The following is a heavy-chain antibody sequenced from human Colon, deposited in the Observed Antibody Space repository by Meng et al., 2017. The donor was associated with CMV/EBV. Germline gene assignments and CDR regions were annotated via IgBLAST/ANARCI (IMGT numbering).Heavy chain of an antibody. J-gene: IGHJ4*02. Sequence: ASVTVSCKAAGYTFIDYCMHWVRQAPGQGLEWMGWINPKNGATNYDQKFQDRVTVTRDTSITTVYMELNRLRLDDTAVYFCARGFDFWRGSDFDYWGQGTSVTVSS. V-gene: IGHV1-2*02. CDR2: INPKNGAT. CDR3: ARGFDFWRGSDFDY. D-gene: IGHD3-3*01. CDR1: GYTFIDYC.